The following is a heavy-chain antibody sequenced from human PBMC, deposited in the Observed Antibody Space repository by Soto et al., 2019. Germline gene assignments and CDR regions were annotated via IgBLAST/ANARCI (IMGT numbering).Heavy chain of an antibody. J-gene: IGHJ5*02. Sequence: GGSLRLSCAASGFTFSNAWMNWVRQAPGKGLEWVGRIKSKTDGGTTDYAAPVKGRFTISRDDSKNTLYLQMNSLKTEDTAVYYCTTDPTYSSSWGYNWFDPWGQGTLVTVSS. D-gene: IGHD6-13*01. CDR2: IKSKTDGGTT. V-gene: IGHV3-15*07. CDR3: TTDPTYSSSWGYNWFDP. CDR1: GFTFSNAW.